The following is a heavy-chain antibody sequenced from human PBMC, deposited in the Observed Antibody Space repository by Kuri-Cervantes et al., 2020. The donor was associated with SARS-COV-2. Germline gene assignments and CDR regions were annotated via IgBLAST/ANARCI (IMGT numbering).Heavy chain of an antibody. CDR2: ISSSGSTI. V-gene: IGHV3-48*03. J-gene: IGHJ4*02. CDR1: GFNFSSYE. D-gene: IGHD3-22*01. CDR3: AREGYYDSSGYFDY. Sequence: GGSLRLSCVASGFNFSSYEMNWVRQAPGRGLEWVSYISSSGSTIYYADSVKGRFTITRDNAKNSLYLQMNSLRDEDTAVYYCAREGYYDSSGYFDYWGQGTLVTVSS.